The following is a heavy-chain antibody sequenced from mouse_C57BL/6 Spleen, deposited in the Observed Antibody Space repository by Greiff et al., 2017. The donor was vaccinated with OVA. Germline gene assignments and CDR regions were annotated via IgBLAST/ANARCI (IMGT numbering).Heavy chain of an antibody. CDR1: GFTFSDYY. J-gene: IGHJ4*01. D-gene: IGHD3-1*01. CDR2: INYDGSST. CDR3: ARRERADYAMDY. Sequence: EVQRVESEGGLVQPGSSMKPSCTASGFTFSDYYMAWVRQVPEKGLEWVANINYDGSSTYYLDSLKSRFIISRDNAKNILYLQMSSLKSEDTATYYCARRERADYAMDYWGQGTSVTVSS. V-gene: IGHV5-16*01.